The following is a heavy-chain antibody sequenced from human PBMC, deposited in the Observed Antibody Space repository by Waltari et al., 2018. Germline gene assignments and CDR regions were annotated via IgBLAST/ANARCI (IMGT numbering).Heavy chain of an antibody. V-gene: IGHV4-34*01. CDR2: INHSGST. D-gene: IGHD3-3*01. Sequence: QVQLQQWCAGLLKPSETLSLTCAVYGGSFSGYYWSWIRPPPGKGLGWIGEINHSGSTNYNPSLKSRVTISVDTSKNQFSLKLSSVTAADTAVYYCARGNPYYDFWSGYYIYYGMDVWGQGTTVTVSS. CDR3: ARGNPYYDFWSGYYIYYGMDV. CDR1: GGSFSGYY. J-gene: IGHJ6*02.